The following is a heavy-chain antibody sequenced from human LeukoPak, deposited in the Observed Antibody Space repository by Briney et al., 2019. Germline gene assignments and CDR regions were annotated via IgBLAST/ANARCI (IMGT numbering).Heavy chain of an antibody. V-gene: IGHV3-21*01. Sequence: GGSLRLSCAASGFTFSSYSMNWVRQAPGKGLEWVSSISSSSSYIYYADSVKGRFTISRDNAKNSLYLQMNSLRAEDTAVYYCATDGYNYYYYGMDVWGQGTTVTVSS. CDR2: ISSSSSYI. CDR1: GFTFSSYS. CDR3: ATDGYNYYYYGMDV. D-gene: IGHD5-24*01. J-gene: IGHJ6*02.